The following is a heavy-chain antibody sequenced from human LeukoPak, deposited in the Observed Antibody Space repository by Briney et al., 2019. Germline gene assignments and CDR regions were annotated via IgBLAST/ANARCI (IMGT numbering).Heavy chain of an antibody. CDR3: ASLRGYYFDY. CDR1: GGSISSYY. V-gene: IGHV4-59*08. CDR2: IYYSGST. Sequence: SETLSLTCTVSGGSISSYYWSWIRQPPGKGLEWIGYIYYSGSTNYNPSLKSRVTISVDTSKNQFSLKLSSVTAADTAVYYCASLRGYYFDYWGQGTLVTVSS. J-gene: IGHJ4*02.